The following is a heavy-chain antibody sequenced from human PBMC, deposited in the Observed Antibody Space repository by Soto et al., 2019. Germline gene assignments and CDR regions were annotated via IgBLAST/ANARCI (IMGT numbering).Heavy chain of an antibody. CDR1: GFTFSSYW. D-gene: IGHD6-19*01. Sequence: GGSLRLSCAASGFTFSSYWMHWVRQAPGKGLVWVSRINSDGSSISYADSVKGRFTISRDNSKNTLYLQMHSLRAEDTAVYYCAKGVPGIAVAGTGYFQHWGQGTLVTVSS. CDR3: AKGVPGIAVAGTGYFQH. CDR2: INSDGSSI. V-gene: IGHV3-74*01. J-gene: IGHJ1*01.